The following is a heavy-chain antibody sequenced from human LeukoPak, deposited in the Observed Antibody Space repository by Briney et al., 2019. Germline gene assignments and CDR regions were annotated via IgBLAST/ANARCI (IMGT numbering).Heavy chain of an antibody. CDR1: GHTFTGYY. CDR3: ATTRIAAAGPYYFDY. V-gene: IGHV1-24*01. CDR2: FDPEDGET. J-gene: IGHJ4*02. Sequence: ASVKVSCKASGHTFTGYYMHWVRQAPGKGLEWMGGFDPEDGETIYAQKFQGRVTMTEDTSTDTAYMELSSLRSEDTAVYYCATTRIAAAGPYYFDYWGQGTLVTVSS. D-gene: IGHD6-13*01.